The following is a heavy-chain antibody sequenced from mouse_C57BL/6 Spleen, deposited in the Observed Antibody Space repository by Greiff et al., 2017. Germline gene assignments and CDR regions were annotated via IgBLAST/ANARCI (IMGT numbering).Heavy chain of an antibody. CDR2: FNYDGSST. J-gene: IGHJ2*01. V-gene: IGHV5-16*01. Sequence: EVKLVESEGGLVQPGSSMKLSCTASGFTFSDYYMAWVRQVPEKGLEWVANFNYDGSSTYYLDSLKSRFIISRDNAKNILYLQMSSLMSEDTATYYCARDQDGYPFDYWGQGTTLTVSS. D-gene: IGHD2-3*01. CDR3: ARDQDGYPFDY. CDR1: GFTFSDYY.